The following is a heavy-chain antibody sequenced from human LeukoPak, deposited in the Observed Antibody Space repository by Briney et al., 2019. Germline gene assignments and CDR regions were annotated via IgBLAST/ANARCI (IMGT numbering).Heavy chain of an antibody. D-gene: IGHD2-15*01. CDR1: GFAFSSYS. V-gene: IGHV3-48*01. Sequence: GGSLRLSCAASGFAFSSYSMNWVRQAPGKGLEWVSYISSSSGTIYYADSVKGRFTISRDNAKNSLYLQMNSLRAEDTAVYYCAREALLPRPLDYWGQGTLVTVSS. CDR3: AREALLPRPLDY. CDR2: ISSSSGTI. J-gene: IGHJ4*02.